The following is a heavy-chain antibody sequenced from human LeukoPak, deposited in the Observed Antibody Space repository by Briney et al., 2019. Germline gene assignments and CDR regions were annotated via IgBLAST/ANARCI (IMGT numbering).Heavy chain of an antibody. CDR2: INPNDGDT. D-gene: IGHD2-2*01. J-gene: IGHJ4*02. Sequence: ASVKVSCKASVYTFTDYYMHWVRQAPAQGFEWMGWINPNDGDTNYAQKFQGRVTMTRDTYISTAHMEVSRLRSDDTAVYYCARANFLYCSSTTCRCDYWGQGALVTVSS. CDR1: VYTFTDYY. CDR3: ARANFLYCSSTTCRCDY. V-gene: IGHV1-2*02.